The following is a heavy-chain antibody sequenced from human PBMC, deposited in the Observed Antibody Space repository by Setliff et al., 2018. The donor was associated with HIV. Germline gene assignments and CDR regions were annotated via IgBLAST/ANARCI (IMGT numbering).Heavy chain of an antibody. D-gene: IGHD3-3*01. CDR1: GYTFTGYY. Sequence: ASVKVSCKASGYTFTGYYMHWVRQAPGQGLEWMGGIIPIFGTADYAQRFQGRVTITADESTSTAYMELSSLSSADTAVYYCARVRRDFYNFWSGYYVHWYFDLWGRGTLVTVSS. V-gene: IGHV1-69*13. CDR2: IIPIFGTA. CDR3: ARVRRDFYNFWSGYYVHWYFDL. J-gene: IGHJ2*01.